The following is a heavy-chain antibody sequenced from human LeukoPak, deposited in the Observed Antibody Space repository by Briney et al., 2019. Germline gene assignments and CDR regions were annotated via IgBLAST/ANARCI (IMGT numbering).Heavy chain of an antibody. J-gene: IGHJ4*02. V-gene: IGHV4-59*01. D-gene: IGHD5-18*01. CDR1: GGPISSYY. Sequence: SETLSLTCTVSGGPISSYYWSWIRQPPGKGLEWIGYISYGGSTNFNPSLKSRVTISVDRSENQFSLKLSSVTPADTAVYYCARGWTGAQLWFPFFDYWGQGALVTVSS. CDR3: ARGWTGAQLWFPFFDY. CDR2: ISYGGST.